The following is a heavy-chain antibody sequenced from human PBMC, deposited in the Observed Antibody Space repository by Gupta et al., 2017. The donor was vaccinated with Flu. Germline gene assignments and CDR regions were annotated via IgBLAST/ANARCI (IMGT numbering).Heavy chain of an antibody. D-gene: IGHD3-10*01. J-gene: IGHJ4*02. CDR3: ARVEARRLNYFDY. Sequence: GRFTISRDNAKNSLYLQMDSLRAEDTAVSFCARVEARRLNYFDYWGQGTLVTVSS. V-gene: IGHV3-48*01.